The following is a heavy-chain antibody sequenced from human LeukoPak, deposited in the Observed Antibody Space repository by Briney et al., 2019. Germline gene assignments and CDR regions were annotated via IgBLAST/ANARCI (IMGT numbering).Heavy chain of an antibody. V-gene: IGHV3-30*18. J-gene: IGHJ6*02. Sequence: GGSLRLSCAASGFTFSSYGMHWVRQAPGKGLEWVAVISYDGSNKYYADSVKGRFTISRDNSKNTLYLQMNSLRAEDTAVYYCAKDALRYFDWLSNYYGMDVWGQGNTVTVSS. CDR1: GFTFSSYG. D-gene: IGHD3-9*01. CDR3: AKDALRYFDWLSNYYGMDV. CDR2: ISYDGSNK.